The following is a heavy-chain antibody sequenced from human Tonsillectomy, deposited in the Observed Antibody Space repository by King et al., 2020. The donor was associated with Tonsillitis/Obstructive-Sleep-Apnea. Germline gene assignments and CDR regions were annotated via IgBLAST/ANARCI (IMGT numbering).Heavy chain of an antibody. D-gene: IGHD3-10*01. Sequence: VQLQESGPGLVKPSQTLSLTCTVSGASMSSGGFYWSWIRQHPGKGLEWIGYIYYSGGTYYNPSLKSLVTISLDTSKKQFSLKLRSVTVAETAVYFCARAADEDYYGLGSYAFDIWGQGTMVTVSS. CDR1: GASMSSGGFY. V-gene: IGHV4-31*01. CDR3: ARAADEDYYGLGSYAFDI. J-gene: IGHJ3*02. CDR2: IYYSGGT.